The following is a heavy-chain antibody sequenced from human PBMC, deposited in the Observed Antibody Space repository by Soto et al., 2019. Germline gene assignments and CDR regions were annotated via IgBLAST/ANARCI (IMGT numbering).Heavy chain of an antibody. D-gene: IGHD3-3*01. CDR2: IYYSGST. CDR3: ATTYYDLNWFDP. CDR1: GGSISSYY. V-gene: IGHV4-59*08. Sequence: SETLSLTCTVSGGSISSYYWSWIRQPPGKGLEWIGYIYYSGSTNYNPSHKSRVTISVDTSKNQFSLKLSSVTAADTAVYYCATTYYDLNWFDPWGQGTLVTVSS. J-gene: IGHJ5*02.